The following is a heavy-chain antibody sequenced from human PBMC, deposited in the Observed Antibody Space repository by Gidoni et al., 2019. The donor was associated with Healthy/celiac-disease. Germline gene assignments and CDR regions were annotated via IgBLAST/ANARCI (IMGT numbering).Heavy chain of an antibody. CDR3: ARDRYYGSGSHWYFDL. J-gene: IGHJ2*01. CDR1: VGSISSSSYY. CDR2: IYYSGST. Sequence: QLQLQESGPGLVKPSETLSLTCTVSVGSISSSSYYWGWIRQPPGKGLEWIGSIYYSGSTYYNPSLKSRVTISVDTSKNQFSLKLSSVTAADTAVYYCARDRYYGSGSHWYFDLWGRGTLVTVSS. D-gene: IGHD3-10*01. V-gene: IGHV4-39*07.